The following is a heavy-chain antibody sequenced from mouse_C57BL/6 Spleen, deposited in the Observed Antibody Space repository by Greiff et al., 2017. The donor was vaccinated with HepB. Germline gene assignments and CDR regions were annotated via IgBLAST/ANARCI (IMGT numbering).Heavy chain of an antibody. D-gene: IGHD1-1*01. CDR3: ARSLYGSFYAMDY. CDR1: GYAFSSSW. J-gene: IGHJ4*01. Sequence: QVQLQQSGPELVKPGASVKISCKASGYAFSSSWMNWVKQRPGKGLEWIGRIYPGDGDTNYNGKFKGKATLTADKSSSTAYMQLSSLTSDDSAVYFCARSLYGSFYAMDYWGQGTSVTVAS. CDR2: IYPGDGDT. V-gene: IGHV1-82*01.